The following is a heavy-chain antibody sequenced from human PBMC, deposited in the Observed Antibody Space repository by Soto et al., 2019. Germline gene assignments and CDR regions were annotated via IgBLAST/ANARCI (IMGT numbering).Heavy chain of an antibody. CDR2: IIPIFGTA. CDR1: GGTFSSYA. Sequence: SVKVSCKASGGTFSSYAISWVRQAPGQGLEWMGGIIPIFGTANYAQKFQGRVTITADESTSTAYMELSSLRSEDTAVYYCARFSGICISTSCYYYYGMDVWGQGTTVTVSS. D-gene: IGHD2-2*01. V-gene: IGHV1-69*13. J-gene: IGHJ6*02. CDR3: ARFSGICISTSCYYYYGMDV.